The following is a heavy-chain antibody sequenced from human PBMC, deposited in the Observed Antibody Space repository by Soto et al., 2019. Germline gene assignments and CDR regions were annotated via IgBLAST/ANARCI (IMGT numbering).Heavy chain of an antibody. CDR3: ARGRRKVVPAGAWDYYYGMDV. J-gene: IGHJ6*02. CDR2: VIPFFGTA. CDR1: GGTFSSYA. V-gene: IGHV1-69*01. Sequence: QVQLVQSGAEVKKPGSSVKVSCKASGGTFSSYAISWVRQAPGQGLEWLGGVIPFFGTANYAQKFQGRVTITADESTSTAYMELSSLRSEDTAVYYCARGRRKVVPAGAWDYYYGMDVWGQGTTVTVSS. D-gene: IGHD2-2*01.